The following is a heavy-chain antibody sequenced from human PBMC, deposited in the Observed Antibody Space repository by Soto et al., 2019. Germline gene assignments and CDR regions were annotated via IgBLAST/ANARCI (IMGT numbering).Heavy chain of an antibody. CDR2: INYDGYS. CDR3: ARHGFGPLHGLVDV. Sequence: QVQLQESGPGLVKPSETLSLTCTVSGGSITNYYCSWFRQPPGKGLEWIGYINYDGYSAYNLSLKGRVTLTMTASKPQFSPRLGSVTATAAAVYYCARHGFGPLHGLVDVWGPGTTVIVSS. CDR1: GGSITNYY. V-gene: IGHV4-59*08. D-gene: IGHD3-10*01. J-gene: IGHJ6*02.